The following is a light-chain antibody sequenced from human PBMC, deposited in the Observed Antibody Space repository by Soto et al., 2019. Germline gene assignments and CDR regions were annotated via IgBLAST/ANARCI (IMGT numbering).Light chain of an antibody. CDR1: QSVSSN. CDR2: GAS. Sequence: EIVMTQSPATLSVSPGERATLSCRASQSVSSNLAWYQQKPGQAPRLLIYGASTRATSVPARFNGSGSGTEFTLTISSLQSEDFAVYYCQQYNSWPPYTFGQGTKLEIK. J-gene: IGKJ2*01. CDR3: QQYNSWPPYT. V-gene: IGKV3-15*01.